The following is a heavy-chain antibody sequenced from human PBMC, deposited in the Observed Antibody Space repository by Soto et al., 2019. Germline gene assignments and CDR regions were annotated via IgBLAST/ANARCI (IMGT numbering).Heavy chain of an antibody. V-gene: IGHV3-66*01. D-gene: IGHD1-7*01. CDR1: GFTVSSNY. Sequence: GGSLRLSCAASGFTVSSNYMSWVRQAPGKGLEWVSVIYSGGSTYYADSVKGRFTISRDNSKNTLYLQMNSLRAEDTAVYYCARLHERYNWNYFPASRTPIDIWGQGTMVTVSS. J-gene: IGHJ3*02. CDR3: ARLHERYNWNYFPASRTPIDI. CDR2: IYSGGST.